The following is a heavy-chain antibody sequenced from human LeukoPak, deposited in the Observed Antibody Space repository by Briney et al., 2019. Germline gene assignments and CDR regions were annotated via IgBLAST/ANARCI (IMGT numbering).Heavy chain of an antibody. Sequence: PGGSLRLSCAASGFTVSSNYMSWVRQAPGKGLEWVSVIYSGGSTYYADSVKGRSTISRDNSKNTLYLQMNSLRAEDTAVYYCAKTDLVVTAISYFDYWGQGTLVTVSS. CDR3: AKTDLVVTAISYFDY. CDR1: GFTVSSNY. V-gene: IGHV3-53*01. CDR2: IYSGGST. J-gene: IGHJ4*02. D-gene: IGHD2-21*02.